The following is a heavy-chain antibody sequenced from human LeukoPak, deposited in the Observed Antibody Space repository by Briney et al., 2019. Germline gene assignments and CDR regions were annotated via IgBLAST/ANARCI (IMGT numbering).Heavy chain of an antibody. CDR2: IYSGDST. J-gene: IGHJ6*02. V-gene: IGHV3-53*04. Sequence: HGGSLRLSCAASGFTVSSNYMSWVRQAPGKGLEWVSVIYSGDSTYYADSVKGRFTISRHNSKNTLYLQMNSLRAEDTAVYYCARGSTSYYYGMDVWGQGTTVTVSS. CDR3: ARGSTSYYYGMDV. D-gene: IGHD2-2*01. CDR1: GFTVSSNY.